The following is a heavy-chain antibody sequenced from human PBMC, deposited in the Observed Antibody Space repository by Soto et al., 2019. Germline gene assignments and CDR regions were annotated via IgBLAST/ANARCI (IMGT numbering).Heavy chain of an antibody. D-gene: IGHD5-12*01. CDR1: GGSISRGDYY. CDR2: VFYSGSA. J-gene: IGHJ3*02. V-gene: IGHV4-61*08. Sequence: SETLSLTCTVSGGSISRGDYYWSWTRQPPGKGLEWVGYVFYSGSARYNPSLRSRVTISKDTAKNQFSLKVTSVTPADTAVYYCARDMGESSGYDGFDIWGQGTMVTVSS. CDR3: ARDMGESSGYDGFDI.